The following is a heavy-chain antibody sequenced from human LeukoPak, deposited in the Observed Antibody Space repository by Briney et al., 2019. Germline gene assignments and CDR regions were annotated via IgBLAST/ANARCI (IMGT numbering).Heavy chain of an antibody. Sequence: SETLSLTCTVSRGSLGTYYWAWIRQTPGQGLEWIGYISYSGSTKHNPSLTRRITISLDTSTNQFSLELRSMTAADTAMYYCARQAGSFTTFDFWGQGTLVTVSS. D-gene: IGHD1-26*01. V-gene: IGHV4-59*08. CDR1: RGSLGTYY. CDR2: ISYSGST. CDR3: ARQAGSFTTFDF. J-gene: IGHJ4*02.